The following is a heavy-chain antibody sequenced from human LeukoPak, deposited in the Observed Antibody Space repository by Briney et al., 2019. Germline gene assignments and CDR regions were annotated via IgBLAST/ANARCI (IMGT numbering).Heavy chain of an antibody. CDR3: ARYYDSRTTFDY. V-gene: IGHV4-39*07. CDR1: GGSISSSSYY. D-gene: IGHD3-22*01. J-gene: IGHJ4*02. CDR2: IYYSGNT. Sequence: NPSETLSLTCTVSGGSISSSSYYWGWIRQPPGKGLEWIGSIYYSGNTYYNPSLKSRVTMSVDTSKNQFSLTLSSVTAVDTAVYHCARYYDSRTTFDYWGQGALVTVSS.